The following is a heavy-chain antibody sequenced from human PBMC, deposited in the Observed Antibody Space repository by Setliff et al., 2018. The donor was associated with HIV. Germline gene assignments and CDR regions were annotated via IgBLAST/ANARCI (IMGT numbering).Heavy chain of an antibody. J-gene: IGHJ4*02. Sequence: SQTLSLTCTVSGGSISSRYWSWIRQPPGKGLEWIGTIYYNGNTNYSPSLKSRVTISEDTSKKQVSLKLRSVTAADTAVYYCARGIDNFWTGYFAWGQGTLVTVSS. CDR1: GGSISSRY. CDR3: ARGIDNFWTGYFA. D-gene: IGHD3-3*01. CDR2: IYYNGNT. V-gene: IGHV4-59*11.